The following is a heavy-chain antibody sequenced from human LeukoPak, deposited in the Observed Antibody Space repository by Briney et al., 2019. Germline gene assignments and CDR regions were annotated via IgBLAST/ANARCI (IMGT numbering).Heavy chain of an antibody. CDR1: GYIFTSYW. CDR3: ASEYCSGGNCYFDY. Sequence: GESLKISCKASGYIFTSYWIGWVRQMPGKGLEWMGIIYPGDSDTRYSPSFQGQVTISADKSISTAYLRWSSLKASDTAIYYCASEYCSGGNCYFDYWGQGTLVTVSS. CDR2: IYPGDSDT. J-gene: IGHJ4*02. V-gene: IGHV5-51*01. D-gene: IGHD2-15*01.